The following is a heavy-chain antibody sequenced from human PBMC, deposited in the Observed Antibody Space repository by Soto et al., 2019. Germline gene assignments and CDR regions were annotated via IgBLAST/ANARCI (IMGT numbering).Heavy chain of an antibody. J-gene: IGHJ4*02. D-gene: IGHD6-6*01. CDR2: IWYDGSNK. V-gene: IGHV3-33*01. CDR1: GFTFSSYG. Sequence: QVQLVESGGGVVQPGRSLRLSCAASGFTFSSYGMHWVRQAPGKGLEWVAVIWYDGSNKYYADSVKGRFTISRDNSKNTLYLQMNSLRAEDTAVYYCARDPYCSSSAGGYWGQGTLVTVSS. CDR3: ARDPYCSSSAGGY.